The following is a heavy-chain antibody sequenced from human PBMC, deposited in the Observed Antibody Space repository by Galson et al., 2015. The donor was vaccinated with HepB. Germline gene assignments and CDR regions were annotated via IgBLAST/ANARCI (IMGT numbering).Heavy chain of an antibody. CDR1: GFTFTSYD. J-gene: IGHJ3*02. Sequence: SLRLSCAASGFTFTSYDMNWVRQAPGKGLEWVSSISSGGGYIWYADSVKGRFTISRDNAKNSLYLHMNSLRAEDTALYYCARPSGSGYEEENAFDIWGQGTMVTVSS. D-gene: IGHD5-12*01. CDR3: ARPSGSGYEEENAFDI. CDR2: ISSGGGYI. V-gene: IGHV3-21*06.